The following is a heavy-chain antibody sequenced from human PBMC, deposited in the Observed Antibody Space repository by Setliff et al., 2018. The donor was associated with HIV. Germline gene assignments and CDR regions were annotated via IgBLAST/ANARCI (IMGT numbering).Heavy chain of an antibody. CDR3: AREDFYDSSGYRPLGYFDY. CDR2: IYHSGST. Sequence: PSETLSLTCAVSGGSISSSNWWSWVRQPPGKGLEWIGEIYHSGSTYYNPSLKSRVTMSGDTSKNQFSLKLSSVTAADTAVYYCAREDFYDSSGYRPLGYFDYWGQGTLVTVSS. J-gene: IGHJ4*02. CDR1: GGSISSSNW. V-gene: IGHV4-4*02. D-gene: IGHD3-22*01.